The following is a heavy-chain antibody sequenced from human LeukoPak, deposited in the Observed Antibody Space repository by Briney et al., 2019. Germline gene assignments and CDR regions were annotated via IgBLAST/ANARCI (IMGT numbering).Heavy chain of an antibody. CDR1: GFTFSSYA. Sequence: GGSLRLSCAASGFTFSSYAMHWVRQAPGKGLEWVAVISYDGSNKYYADSVKGRFTISRDNSKNTLYLQMNSLRAEDTAVYYCARGGTTSLDYWGQGTLVTVSS. J-gene: IGHJ4*02. D-gene: IGHD2/OR15-2a*01. CDR3: ARGGTTSLDY. CDR2: ISYDGSNK. V-gene: IGHV3-30-3*01.